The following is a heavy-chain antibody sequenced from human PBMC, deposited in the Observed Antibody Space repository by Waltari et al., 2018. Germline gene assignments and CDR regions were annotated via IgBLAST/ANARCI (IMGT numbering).Heavy chain of an antibody. CDR3: AKRSGGVFHYFDY. V-gene: IGHV3-21*01. J-gene: IGHJ4*02. CDR2: ITSSGNYI. D-gene: IGHD3-16*01. CDR1: GLTSSNFG. Sequence: ELQLVQSGGGIVKPGGSLSLSCAASGLTSSNFGLDWVRQAPGQGLEWVLSITSSGNYINYADSVKGRFTISRDNAKNSLFLQMDSLRVEDTAVYYCAKRSGGVFHYFDYWGQGTLVTVSS.